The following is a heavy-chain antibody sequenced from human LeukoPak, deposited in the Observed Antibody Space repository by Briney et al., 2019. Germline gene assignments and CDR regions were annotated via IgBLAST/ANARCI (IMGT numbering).Heavy chain of an antibody. CDR2: INHSGST. Sequence: SETLSLTCTVSGGSISGSSYYWGWIRQPPGKGLEWTGEINHSGSTNYNPSLKSRVTISVDTSKNQFSLKLSSVTAADTAVYYCARGALRWYLYYYYGMDVWGQGTTVTVSS. V-gene: IGHV4-39*07. CDR1: GGSISGSSYY. D-gene: IGHD4-23*01. CDR3: ARGALRWYLYYYYGMDV. J-gene: IGHJ6*02.